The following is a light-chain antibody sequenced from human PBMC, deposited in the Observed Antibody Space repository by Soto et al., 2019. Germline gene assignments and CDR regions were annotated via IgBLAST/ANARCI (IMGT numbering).Light chain of an antibody. J-gene: IGLJ3*02. CDR2: STN. CDR1: SGSVSTNYY. V-gene: IGLV8-61*01. Sequence: QAVVTQEPSFSVSPGGTVTLTCGLSSGSVSTNYYPSWYQQTPGQAPRTLIYSTNTRSSGVPDRFSGSILGNKAALTITGAQADDESEYYCVLYMGSGIWGFGGGTKLTV. CDR3: VLYMGSGIWG.